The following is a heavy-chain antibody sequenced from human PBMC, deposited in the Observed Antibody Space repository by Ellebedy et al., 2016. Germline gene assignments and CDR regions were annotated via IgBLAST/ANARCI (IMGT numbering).Heavy chain of an antibody. D-gene: IGHD1-1*01. CDR3: ARWNAGWRAFDV. Sequence: SETLSLTCTVSGGSISSYFWNWIRRPPGKGLEWIGFVFHTGASSYNPSLKSRVTMSVDTSKSQVSLRLTSVAAADTAVYYCARWNAGWRAFDVWGHGTMVTVSS. CDR1: GGSISSYF. V-gene: IGHV4-59*01. J-gene: IGHJ3*01. CDR2: VFHTGAS.